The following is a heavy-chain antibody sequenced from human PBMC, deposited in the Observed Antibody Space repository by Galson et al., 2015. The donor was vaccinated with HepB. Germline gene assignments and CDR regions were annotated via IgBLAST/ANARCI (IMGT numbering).Heavy chain of an antibody. D-gene: IGHD3-22*01. Sequence: SLRLSCAASGFTFGDYAMSWFRQAPGKGLEWVGFIRSKAYGGTTEYAASVKGRFTISRDDSKSIAYLQMNSLKTEDTAVYYCTRDLWEYYYDSSGYPPGNYWGQGTLVTVSS. CDR1: GFTFGDYA. J-gene: IGHJ4*02. V-gene: IGHV3-49*03. CDR3: TRDLWEYYYDSSGYPPGNY. CDR2: IRSKAYGGTT.